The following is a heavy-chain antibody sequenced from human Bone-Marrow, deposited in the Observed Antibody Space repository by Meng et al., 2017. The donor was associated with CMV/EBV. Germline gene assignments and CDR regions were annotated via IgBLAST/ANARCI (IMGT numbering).Heavy chain of an antibody. CDR2: IYYSGST. V-gene: IGHV4-39*07. Sequence: QLQLQESGPGLVKPSETLSLTCTVSGGSISSSSYYWGWIRQPPGKGLEWIGSIYYSGSTYYNPSLKSRVTISVDTSKNQFSLKLSSVTAADTAVYYCARESSSGYFDYWGQGTLVTVYS. CDR3: ARESSSGYFDY. J-gene: IGHJ4*02. CDR1: GGSISSSSYY. D-gene: IGHD6-6*01.